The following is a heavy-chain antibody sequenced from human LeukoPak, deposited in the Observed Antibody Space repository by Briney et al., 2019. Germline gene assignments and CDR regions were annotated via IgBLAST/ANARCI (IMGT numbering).Heavy chain of an antibody. J-gene: IGHJ6*02. CDR1: GFTFSSYA. V-gene: IGHV3-23*01. Sequence: GGSLRLSCAASGFTFSSYAMSWVRQAPGKGLEWVSAIRGSGGSTYYADSVKGRFTISRDNSKNTLYLQMNSLRAEDTAVYYRAKERGYSGCGPPDYGMDVWGQGTTVTVSS. CDR3: AKERGYSGCGPPDYGMDV. CDR2: IRGSGGST. D-gene: IGHD5-12*01.